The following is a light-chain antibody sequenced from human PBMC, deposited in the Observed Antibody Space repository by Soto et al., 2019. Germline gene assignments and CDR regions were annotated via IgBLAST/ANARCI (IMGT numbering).Light chain of an antibody. Sequence: DIQMPQSPSTLSASVGDRVTITCRASQSISSWLAWYQQKPGKAPKLLIYKASSLESGVPSRFSGSGSGTEFTLTISSLQPDDFATYYCQQYNSYWWTFGQGTKVEIK. CDR1: QSISSW. V-gene: IGKV1-5*03. J-gene: IGKJ1*01. CDR3: QQYNSYWWT. CDR2: KAS.